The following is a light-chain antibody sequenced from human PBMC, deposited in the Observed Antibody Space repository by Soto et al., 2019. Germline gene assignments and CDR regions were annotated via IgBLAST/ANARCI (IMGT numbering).Light chain of an antibody. J-gene: IGLJ2*01. CDR2: GTT. CDR1: SSNIGAGYD. V-gene: IGLV1-40*01. Sequence: QSVLTQSPSVSGAPGQRVTISCTGSSSNIGAGYDVQWFQHFPGKAPKLLIYGTTNRPSGVPDRFSGSKSGTSASLAITGLQAEDEADYYCLTYDSSTPVVIGGGTKLTVL. CDR3: LTYDSSTPVV.